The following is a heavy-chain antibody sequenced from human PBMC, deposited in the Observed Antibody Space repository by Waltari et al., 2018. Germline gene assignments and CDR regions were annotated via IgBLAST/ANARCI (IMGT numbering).Heavy chain of an antibody. CDR3: ARTYDFWSGYPLGH. J-gene: IGHJ4*02. Sequence: QVQLQESGPGLVKPSETLSLTCTVSGDSINNYYWNWFRQPPGKELERIGYIAYNRRTNYNPSLRSRITISVDTSKTQFSLKLSSVTAADTAVYYCARTYDFWSGYPLGHWGQGTLVTVSS. D-gene: IGHD3-3*01. V-gene: IGHV4-59*01. CDR2: IAYNRRT. CDR1: GDSINNYY.